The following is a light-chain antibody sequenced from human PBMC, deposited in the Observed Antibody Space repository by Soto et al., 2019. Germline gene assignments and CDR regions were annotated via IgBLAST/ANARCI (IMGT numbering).Light chain of an antibody. CDR2: DTS. V-gene: IGKV3-11*01. CDR1: QSVSRY. Sequence: EIVLTQSPATLSLSPGERATLPCRASQSVSRYLAWYQQRPGQAPRLLIYDTSNRVTGIPARFSGSGSGTDFTPTISSLEPEDFAVYYCQQRSSWPPTFGQGTKVDIK. J-gene: IGKJ1*01. CDR3: QQRSSWPPT.